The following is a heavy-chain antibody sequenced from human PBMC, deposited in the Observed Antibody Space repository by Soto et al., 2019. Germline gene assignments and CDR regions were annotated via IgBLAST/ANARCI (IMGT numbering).Heavy chain of an antibody. CDR1: GVSIRSSNW. V-gene: IGHV4-4*02. Sequence: SETLSLTCAVSGVSIRSSNWWIWVSQPPGKGLEWIGEIYHSGSTNYNPSLKSRVTISVDKSKNQFSLKLSSVTAADTAVYYCARELRYFDWLLDYYYYGMDVWGQGTTVTVSS. CDR3: ARELRYFDWLLDYYYYGMDV. CDR2: IYHSGST. D-gene: IGHD3-9*01. J-gene: IGHJ6*02.